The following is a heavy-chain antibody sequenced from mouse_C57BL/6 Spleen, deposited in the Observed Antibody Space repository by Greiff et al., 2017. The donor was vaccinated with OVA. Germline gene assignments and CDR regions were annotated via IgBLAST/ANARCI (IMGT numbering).Heavy chain of an antibody. CDR2: IHPNSGSN. CDR1: GYTFTSYW. J-gene: IGHJ2*01. Sequence: QVQLQQPGAELVKPGASVKLSCKASGYTFTSYWMHWVKQRPGQGLEWIGMIHPNSGSNNYNEKIKSKATLTEEKSSSTAYMQLSSLTSEDSAVCNCTRWNYDGDYWGQGTTLTVSS. CDR3: TRWNYDGDY. V-gene: IGHV1-64*01. D-gene: IGHD2-4*01.